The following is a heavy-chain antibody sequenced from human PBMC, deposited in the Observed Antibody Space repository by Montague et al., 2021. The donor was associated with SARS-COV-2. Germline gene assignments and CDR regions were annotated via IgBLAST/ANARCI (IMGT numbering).Heavy chain of an antibody. CDR3: ARVPYRLLFVPRYYGMDV. CDR2: VSHSGST. Sequence: SETLSLTCAVYGGSLSGYYWSWIRQPPGEGLEWNAEVSHSGSTSYNPPLKSRVTISVDTSKNQFSLKLSSATAADTAVYYCARVPYRLLFVPRYYGMDVWGQGTTVTVSS. D-gene: IGHD2-2*01. CDR1: GGSLSGYY. V-gene: IGHV4-34*01. J-gene: IGHJ6*02.